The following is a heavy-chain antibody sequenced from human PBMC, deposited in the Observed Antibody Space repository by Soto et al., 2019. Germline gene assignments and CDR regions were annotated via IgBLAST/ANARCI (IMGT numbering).Heavy chain of an antibody. CDR1: GFTFSSYG. Sequence: GGSLRLSCAASGFTFSSYGMHWVRQAPGKGLEWVAVISYDGSNKYYADSVKGRFTISRDNSKNTLYLQMNSLRAEDTAVYYCAKERKPAHYFDDWGQGTLVTVSS. V-gene: IGHV3-30*18. CDR2: ISYDGSNK. J-gene: IGHJ4*02. CDR3: AKERKPAHYFDD.